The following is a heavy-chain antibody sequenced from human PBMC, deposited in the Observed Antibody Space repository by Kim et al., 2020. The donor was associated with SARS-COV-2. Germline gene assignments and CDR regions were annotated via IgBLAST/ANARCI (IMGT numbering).Heavy chain of an antibody. Sequence: SETLSLTCTVSGGSISSSSYYWGWIRQPPGKGLEWIGSIYYSGSTYYNPSLKSRVTISVDTSKNQFSLKLSSVTAADTAVYYCARLWEKDKGYCSGGSCYLLLKPYFDYWGQGTLVTVSS. D-gene: IGHD2-15*01. CDR3: ARLWEKDKGYCSGGSCYLLLKPYFDY. CDR2: IYYSGST. CDR1: GGSISSSSYY. J-gene: IGHJ4*02. V-gene: IGHV4-39*01.